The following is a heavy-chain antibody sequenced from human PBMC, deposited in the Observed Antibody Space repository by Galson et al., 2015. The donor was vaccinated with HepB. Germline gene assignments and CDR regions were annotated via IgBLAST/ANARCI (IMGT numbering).Heavy chain of an antibody. CDR2: ISHTGSDT. CDR3: ATDLAVAATNYGMDV. J-gene: IGHJ6*02. Sequence: SLRLSCAASGISFSDYAMHWVRQAPGKGLEWVAAISHTGSDTSYADSVRGRFTISRDNFKNAVSLQMNSLRPDDTAVYYCATDLAVAATNYGMDVWGQRTTVTVSS. CDR1: GISFSDYA. V-gene: IGHV3-30*03. D-gene: IGHD6-19*01.